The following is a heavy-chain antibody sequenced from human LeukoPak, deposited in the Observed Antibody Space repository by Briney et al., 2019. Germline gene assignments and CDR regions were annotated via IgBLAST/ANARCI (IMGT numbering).Heavy chain of an antibody. D-gene: IGHD3-3*01. Sequence: SETLSLTCTVSGGSISSSSYYWGWIRQPPGKGLEWIGSIYYSGSTYYNPSLKSRVTISVDTSKNQFSLKLSSVTAADTAVYYCARERPTHHVLRFLEWSDYNWFDPWGQGTLVTVSS. CDR2: IYYSGST. CDR1: GGSISSSSYY. V-gene: IGHV4-39*07. J-gene: IGHJ5*02. CDR3: ARERPTHHVLRFLEWSDYNWFDP.